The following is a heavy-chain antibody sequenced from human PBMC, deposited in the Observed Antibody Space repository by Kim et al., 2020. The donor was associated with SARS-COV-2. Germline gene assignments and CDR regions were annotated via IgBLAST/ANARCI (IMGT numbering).Heavy chain of an antibody. CDR2: ISAYNGNT. Sequence: ASVKVSCKASGYTFTSYGISWVRQAPGQGLEWMGWISAYNGNTNYAQKLQGRVTMTTDTSTSTAYMELRSLRSDDTAVYYCARSGTYDSSGYYTLLYYYYGMDVWGQGTTVTVSS. CDR3: ARSGTYDSSGYYTLLYYYYGMDV. CDR1: GYTFTSYG. D-gene: IGHD3-22*01. J-gene: IGHJ6*02. V-gene: IGHV1-18*01.